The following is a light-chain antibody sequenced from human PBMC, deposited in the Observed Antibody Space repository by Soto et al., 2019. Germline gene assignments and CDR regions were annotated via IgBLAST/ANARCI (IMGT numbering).Light chain of an antibody. CDR3: LQRSDWPRT. Sequence: EIVLTQSPATLSLSPGERATLSCRASQSISSYLAWYQQKPGQAPRLLIYDASNRAAGIPARFSGSGSATDFTLAISSLEPEDFAVYYCLQRSDWPRTFGRGTKLEI. CDR1: QSISSY. V-gene: IGKV3-11*01. CDR2: DAS. J-gene: IGKJ2*02.